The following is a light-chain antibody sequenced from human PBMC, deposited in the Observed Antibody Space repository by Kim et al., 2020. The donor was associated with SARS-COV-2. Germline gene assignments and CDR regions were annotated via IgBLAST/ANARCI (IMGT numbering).Light chain of an antibody. J-gene: IGLJ3*02. CDR2: RNN. CDR1: SSNIGSNY. Sequence: GQRVTLSCSGRSSNIGSNYVYWYQQLPGTAPQLLIYRNNQRPSGVPDRFSGSKSGTSASLAISGLRSEDEADYYCAAWDDSLSGWVFGGGTQLTVL. CDR3: AAWDDSLSGWV. V-gene: IGLV1-47*01.